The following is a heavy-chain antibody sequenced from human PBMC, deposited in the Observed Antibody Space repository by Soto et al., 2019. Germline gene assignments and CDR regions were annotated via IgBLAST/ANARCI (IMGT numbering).Heavy chain of an antibody. Sequence: SETLSLTCTVSGGSISSSSYYWGWIRQPPGKGLEWIGSIYYSGSTYYNPSLKSRVTISVDTSKNQFSLKLSSVTAADTAVYYCARALYDILTGPKRNWFDPWGQGTLVTVSS. V-gene: IGHV4-39*01. CDR3: ARALYDILTGPKRNWFDP. D-gene: IGHD3-9*01. CDR2: IYYSGST. CDR1: GGSISSSSYY. J-gene: IGHJ5*02.